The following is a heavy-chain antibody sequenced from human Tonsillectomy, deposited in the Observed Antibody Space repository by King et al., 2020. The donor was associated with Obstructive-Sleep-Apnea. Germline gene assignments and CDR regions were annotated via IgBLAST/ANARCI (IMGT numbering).Heavy chain of an antibody. D-gene: IGHD3-22*01. Sequence: VQLQESGPGLVKPSQTLSLTCTVSGGSISSGGYYWSWIRQHPGKGLEWIGYIYYSGSTYYNPSLKSRVTISVDTSKNQFSLKLSSVTAADTAVYYCARHITMIVVGNWSDPWGQGTLVTVSS. CDR3: ARHITMIVVGNWSDP. CDR2: IYYSGST. J-gene: IGHJ5*02. CDR1: GGSISSGGYY. V-gene: IGHV4-31*03.